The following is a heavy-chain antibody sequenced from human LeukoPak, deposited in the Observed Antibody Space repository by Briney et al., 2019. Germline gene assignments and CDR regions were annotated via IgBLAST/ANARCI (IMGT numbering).Heavy chain of an antibody. Sequence: GGSLRLSYVGSGFTFRSHAMSWVRQAPEKGLEFVSGIYENGGTTYYADSVKGRFSISRDNSKNTLYLQMDSLRGEDTAVYYCAKDFRIGYSAHFDYWGQGALVTVSS. J-gene: IGHJ4*02. CDR2: IYENGGTT. CDR1: GFTFRSHA. D-gene: IGHD2-21*01. V-gene: IGHV3-23*01. CDR3: AKDFRIGYSAHFDY.